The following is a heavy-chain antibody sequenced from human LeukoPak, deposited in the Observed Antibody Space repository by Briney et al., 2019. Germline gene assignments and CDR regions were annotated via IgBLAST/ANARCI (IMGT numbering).Heavy chain of an antibody. CDR3: ARSATGGNDY. CDR1: GFTFSSYW. CDR2: ISSSSSYI. J-gene: IGHJ4*02. Sequence: GGSLRLSCAASGFTFSSYWMSWVRQAPGKGLEWVSSISSSSSYIYYADSVKGRFTISRDNAKNSLYLQMDSLRAEDTAVYYCARSATGGNDYWGQGTLVTVSS. V-gene: IGHV3-21*01. D-gene: IGHD3-16*01.